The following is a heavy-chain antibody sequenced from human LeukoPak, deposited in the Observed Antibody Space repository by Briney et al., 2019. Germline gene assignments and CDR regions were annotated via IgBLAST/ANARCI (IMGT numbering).Heavy chain of an antibody. CDR3: ARQDGYGLYYFDY. CDR2: IYPGDSDT. V-gene: IGHV5-51*01. D-gene: IGHD5-18*01. CDR1: AYSFTSYW. Sequence: GESLKISCKGSAYSFTSYWIGWVRQMPGEGLEWMGIIYPGDSDTRYSPSFQGQVTISADKSISTAYLQWSSLKASDTAVYFCARQDGYGLYYFDYRGQGTLVTVSS. J-gene: IGHJ4*02.